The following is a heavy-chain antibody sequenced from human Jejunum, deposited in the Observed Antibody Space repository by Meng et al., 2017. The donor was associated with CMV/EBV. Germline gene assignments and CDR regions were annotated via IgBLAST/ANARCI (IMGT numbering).Heavy chain of an antibody. CDR2: IIAVLKTP. Sequence: QVQLVQSGTEVKKPGSSVKVSCKSSGGVFNNYALNWVRQAPGQGLEWMGGIIAVLKTPTYAQKFRGRLTITADESTGTTYMDLTSLTSEDTAVYYCARGFSNGYLPFDYWGQGTLGTVSS. J-gene: IGHJ4*02. CDR3: ARGFSNGYLPFDY. V-gene: IGHV1-69*01. CDR1: GGVFNNYA. D-gene: IGHD3-22*01.